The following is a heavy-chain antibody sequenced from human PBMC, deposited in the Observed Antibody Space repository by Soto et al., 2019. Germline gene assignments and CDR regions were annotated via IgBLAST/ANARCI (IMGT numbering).Heavy chain of an antibody. D-gene: IGHD4-17*01. CDR2: IKSKTDGGTT. V-gene: IGHV3-15*01. CDR3: TTDSLLCDYGRY. CDR1: GFTFSNAW. Sequence: GGSLRLSCAASGFTFSNAWMSWVRQAPGKGLEWAGRIKSKTDGGTTDYAAPVKGRFTISRDDSKNTLYLQMNSLKTEDTAVYYCTTDSLLCDYGRYWGQGTLVTVSS. J-gene: IGHJ4*02.